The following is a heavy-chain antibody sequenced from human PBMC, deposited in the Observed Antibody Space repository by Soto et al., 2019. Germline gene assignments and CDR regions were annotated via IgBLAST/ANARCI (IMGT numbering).Heavy chain of an antibody. CDR1: GYSFTSYW. J-gene: IGHJ6*02. CDR2: IYPGDSDT. Sequence: GASLKISCKGSGYSFTSYWIGWVRQMPGKGLEWMGIIYPGDSDTRYSPSFQGQVTISADKSISTAYLQWSSLKASDTAMYYCARTAAAGKYYYGVDVRGQGTTVTVPS. D-gene: IGHD6-13*01. CDR3: ARTAAAGKYYYGVDV. V-gene: IGHV5-51*01.